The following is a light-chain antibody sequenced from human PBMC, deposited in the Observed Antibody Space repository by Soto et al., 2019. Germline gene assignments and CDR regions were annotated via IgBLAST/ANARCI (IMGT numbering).Light chain of an antibody. J-gene: IGLJ2*01. V-gene: IGLV2-14*01. CDR2: EVS. CDR1: SSDVGGYNY. CDR3: SSYASSSQVI. Sequence: QSALTQPASVSGSPGQPITISCTGTSSDVGGYNYVSWYQHPPGKAPKLIIYEVSNRPSGVSSRFSGSKSGNTAFLTISGLQAEDEAVYYCSSYASSSQVIFGGGTKLTVL.